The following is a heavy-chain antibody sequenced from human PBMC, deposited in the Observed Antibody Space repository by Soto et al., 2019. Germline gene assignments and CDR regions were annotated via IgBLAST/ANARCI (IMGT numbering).Heavy chain of an antibody. D-gene: IGHD3-22*01. CDR1: GYTFTSYG. CDR3: ARDFGGGNYYDSSTRFDY. Sequence: ASVKVSCKASGYTFTSYGISWVRQAPGQGLEWMGWISAYNGNTNYAQKLQGRVTMTTDTSTSTAYMELRSLRSDDTAVYYCARDFGGGNYYDSSTRFDYWAQRTLVTVSS. J-gene: IGHJ4*02. V-gene: IGHV1-18*01. CDR2: ISAYNGNT.